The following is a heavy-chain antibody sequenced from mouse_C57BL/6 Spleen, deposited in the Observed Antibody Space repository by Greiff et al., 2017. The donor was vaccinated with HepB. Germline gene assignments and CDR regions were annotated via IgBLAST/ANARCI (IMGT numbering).Heavy chain of an antibody. Sequence: EVQRVESGGGLVQPKGSLKLSCAASGFSFNTYAMNWVRQAPGKGLEWVARIRSKSNNYATYYADSVKDRFTISRDDSESMLYLQMNNLKTEDTATYYCVSQLGQYFDVWGTGTTVTVSS. CDR1: GFSFNTYA. D-gene: IGHD4-1*01. CDR3: VSQLGQYFDV. J-gene: IGHJ1*03. CDR2: IRSKSNNYAT. V-gene: IGHV10-1*01.